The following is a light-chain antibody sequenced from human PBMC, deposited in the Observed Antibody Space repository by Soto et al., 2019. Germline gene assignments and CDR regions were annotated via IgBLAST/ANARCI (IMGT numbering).Light chain of an antibody. V-gene: IGKV1-6*01. Sequence: AIQMTQSPSSLSASVGDRVTLTCRASQGIRNDLGWYQQKPGKAPKVLIYAASTLQSGVPSRFSGSGFGTDFTLTISSLQPDDFATYYCLQDYSYPLTFGGGTKVDIX. J-gene: IGKJ4*01. CDR2: AAS. CDR1: QGIRND. CDR3: LQDYSYPLT.